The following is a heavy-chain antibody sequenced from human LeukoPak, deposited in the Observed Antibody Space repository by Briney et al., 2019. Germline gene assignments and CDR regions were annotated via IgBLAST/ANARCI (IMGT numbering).Heavy chain of an antibody. D-gene: IGHD3-22*01. Sequence: ASVKVSFKASGYTFTSYYMHWVRQAPGQGLEWMGIIIPSGGSTSYAQKFQGRVSMPRDTSTRTAYMELSRLRSDDTAVYFCARSGSTGYSLDYWGQGTLVTVSS. CDR2: IIPSGGST. CDR3: ARSGSTGYSLDY. CDR1: GYTFTSYY. V-gene: IGHV1-46*01. J-gene: IGHJ4*02.